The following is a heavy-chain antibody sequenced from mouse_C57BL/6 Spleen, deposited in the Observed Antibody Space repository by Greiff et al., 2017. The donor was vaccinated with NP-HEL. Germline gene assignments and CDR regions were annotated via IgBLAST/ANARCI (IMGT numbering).Heavy chain of an antibody. CDR1: GYAFSSSW. J-gene: IGHJ4*01. CDR2: IYPGDGDT. V-gene: IGHV1-82*01. CDR3: ATYYGNLYYAMDY. D-gene: IGHD2-10*01. Sequence: VQLQQSGPELVKPGASVKISCKASGYAFSSSWMNWVKQRPGKGLEWIGRIYPGDGDTNYNGKFKGKATLTADKSSSTAYMQLSSLTSDDSADYCCATYYGNLYYAMDYWGQGTSVTVSS.